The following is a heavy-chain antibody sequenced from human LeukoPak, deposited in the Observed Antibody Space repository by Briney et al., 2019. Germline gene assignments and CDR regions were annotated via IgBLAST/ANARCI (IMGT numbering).Heavy chain of an antibody. Sequence: GGSLRLSCEASGFTFSTFAMIWVRQPPGKGLEWVSSIFPSGGEIHYADSVRGRFTISRDNSKSTLSLQMNSLRAEDTAVYYCARDQLYCSGGSCPPGNAFDIWGQGTMVTVSS. J-gene: IGHJ3*02. V-gene: IGHV3-23*01. CDR1: GFTFSTFA. CDR2: IFPSGGEI. CDR3: ARDQLYCSGGSCPPGNAFDI. D-gene: IGHD2-15*01.